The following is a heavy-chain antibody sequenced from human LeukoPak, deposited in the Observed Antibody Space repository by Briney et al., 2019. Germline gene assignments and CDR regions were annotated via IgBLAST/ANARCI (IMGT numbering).Heavy chain of an antibody. V-gene: IGHV3-23*01. D-gene: IGHD1-26*01. Sequence: PGGSLRLSCAASGFTFSSYAMSWVRQGPGKGLEWVSTISASGGTTYYADSVKGRFTISRDRSKNTLYLQMNSLRAEDTAVYYCAKDWWDEWGQGTLVTVSS. CDR2: ISASGGTT. CDR1: GFTFSSYA. CDR3: AKDWWDE. J-gene: IGHJ4*02.